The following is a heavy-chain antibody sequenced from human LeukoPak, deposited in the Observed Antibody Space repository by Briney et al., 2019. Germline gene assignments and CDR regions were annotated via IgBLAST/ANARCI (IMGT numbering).Heavy chain of an antibody. J-gene: IGHJ4*02. CDR2: ISAYNGNT. Sequence: ASVKVSCKASGYTFTSYGISWVRQAPGQGLEWMGWISAYNGNTNYAQKLQGRVTMTTDTSTSTAYMELRSLRSDDTAGYYCARDRDPITMVRGVAPHDYWGQGTLVTVSS. V-gene: IGHV1-18*01. CDR3: ARDRDPITMVRGVAPHDY. CDR1: GYTFTSYG. D-gene: IGHD3-10*01.